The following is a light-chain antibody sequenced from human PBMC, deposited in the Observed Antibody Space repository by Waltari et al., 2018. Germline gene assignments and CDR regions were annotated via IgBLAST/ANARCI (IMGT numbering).Light chain of an antibody. CDR3: QQYGSSPLT. CDR1: QSVTSSY. V-gene: IGKV3-20*01. J-gene: IGKJ4*01. CDR2: AAS. Sequence: EIVLTQSPGTLSLSPGERAALSCRARQSVTSSYLAWYQRKPGQAPRLLIYAASSRATGVPDRFGGSGSGTDFTLTISRLEPEDFAVYYCQQYGSSPLTFGGGTKVEIK.